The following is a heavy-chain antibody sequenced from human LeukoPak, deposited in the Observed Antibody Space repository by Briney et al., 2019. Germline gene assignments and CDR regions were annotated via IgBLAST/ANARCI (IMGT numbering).Heavy chain of an antibody. J-gene: IGHJ4*02. Sequence: ASVKVSCKASGYTFTGYYMHWVRQAPGQGLEWMGWINPNSGGTNYAQKFQGRVTMTRDTSISTVYMELRRLRSDDTAVYYCARDTSIWSSSDYWGQGTLVTVSS. CDR1: GYTFTGYY. CDR2: INPNSGGT. CDR3: ARDTSIWSSSDY. D-gene: IGHD2-2*01. V-gene: IGHV1-2*02.